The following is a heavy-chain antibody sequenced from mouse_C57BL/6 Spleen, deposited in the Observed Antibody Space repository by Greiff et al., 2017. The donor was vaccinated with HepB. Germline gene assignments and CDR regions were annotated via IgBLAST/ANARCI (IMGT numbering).Heavy chain of an antibody. CDR2: IYPGDGDT. V-gene: IGHV1-82*01. CDR3: ARRDYDVGSYAMDY. J-gene: IGHJ4*01. CDR1: GYAFSSSW. D-gene: IGHD2-4*01. Sequence: VKLLESGPELVKPGASVKISCKASGYAFSSSWMNWVKQRPGKGLEWIGRIYPGDGDTNYNGKFKGKATLTADKSSSTAYMQLSSLTSEDSAVYFCARRDYDVGSYAMDYWGQGTSVTVSS.